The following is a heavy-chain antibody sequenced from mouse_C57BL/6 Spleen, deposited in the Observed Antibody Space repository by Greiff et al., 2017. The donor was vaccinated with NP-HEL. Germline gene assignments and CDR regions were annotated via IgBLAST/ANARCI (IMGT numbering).Heavy chain of an antibody. J-gene: IGHJ2*01. V-gene: IGHV5-4*01. Sequence: DVKLVESGGGLVKPGGSLKLSCAASGFTFSSYAMSWVRQTPEKRLEWVATISDGGSYTYYPDNVKGRFTISRDNAKNNLYLQMSHLKSEDTAMYYCARDLITTNYFDYWGQGTTLTVSS. CDR2: ISDGGSYT. CDR1: GFTFSSYA. CDR3: ARDLITTNYFDY. D-gene: IGHD1-1*01.